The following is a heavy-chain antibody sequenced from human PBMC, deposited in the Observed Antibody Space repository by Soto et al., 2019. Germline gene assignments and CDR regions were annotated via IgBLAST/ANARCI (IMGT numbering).Heavy chain of an antibody. Sequence: ASVKVSCKPSGYTFITYGISWVRQAPGQGLEWMGWISVYNGNTKYGQKFQGRVTMTTDTSTNTAYMELRSLRSDDTAVYYCARDSLAARPGRFDPRGQGTPVTVYS. CDR2: ISVYNGNT. CDR1: GYTFITYG. J-gene: IGHJ5*02. D-gene: IGHD6-6*01. CDR3: ARDSLAARPGRFDP. V-gene: IGHV1-18*01.